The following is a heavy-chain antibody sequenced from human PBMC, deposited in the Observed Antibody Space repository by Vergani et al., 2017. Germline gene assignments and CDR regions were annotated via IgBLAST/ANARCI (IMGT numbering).Heavy chain of an antibody. Sequence: QVQLVESGGGLVKPGGSLRLSCAASGFTFSDYYMSWIRQAPGKGLEWVSYISSSSSYTNYAESVKGRFTISRDNAKNSLYLQMNSLRAEDTAVYYCARDSFYDSSGYYHTMGAFDIWGQGTMVTVSS. CDR2: ISSSSSYT. V-gene: IGHV3-11*06. J-gene: IGHJ3*02. CDR1: GFTFSDYY. CDR3: ARDSFYDSSGYYHTMGAFDI. D-gene: IGHD3-22*01.